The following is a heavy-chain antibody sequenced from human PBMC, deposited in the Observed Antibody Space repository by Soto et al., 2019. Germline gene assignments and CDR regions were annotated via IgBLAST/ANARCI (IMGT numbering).Heavy chain of an antibody. V-gene: IGHV1-69*13. CDR1: GGTFSSYA. CDR3: ARDRGITGSYYYGMDV. D-gene: IGHD1-20*01. CDR2: IIPIFGTA. Sequence: VASVKVSCKASGGTFSSYAISWVRQAPGQGLEWMGGIIPIFGTASYAQKFQGRVTITADESTSTAYMELSSLRSEDTAVYYCARDRGITGSYYYGMDVWGQGTTVTVSS. J-gene: IGHJ6*02.